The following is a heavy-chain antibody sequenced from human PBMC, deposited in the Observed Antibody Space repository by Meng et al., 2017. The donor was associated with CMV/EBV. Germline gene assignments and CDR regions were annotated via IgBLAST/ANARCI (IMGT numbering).Heavy chain of an antibody. CDR1: GGSISSSSYY. Sequence: SETLSLTCTVSGGSISSSSYYWGWIRQPPGKGLEWIGEINHSGSTNYNPSLKSRVTISVDTSKNQFSLKLSSVTAADTAVYYCARKITMVRGVISRESWFDYWGQGTLVTVSS. CDR2: INHSGST. D-gene: IGHD3-10*01. CDR3: ARKITMVRGVISRESWFDY. V-gene: IGHV4-39*07. J-gene: IGHJ4*02.